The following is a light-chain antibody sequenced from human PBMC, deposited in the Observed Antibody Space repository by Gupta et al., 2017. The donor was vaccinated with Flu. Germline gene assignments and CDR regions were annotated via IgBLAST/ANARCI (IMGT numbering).Light chain of an antibody. V-gene: IGKV1-39*01. CDR3: QQSYSKGA. CDR1: QSISSY. J-gene: IGKJ1*01. Sequence: DIQMTQSPSSLSASVGDRVTITCRASQSISSYLNWYQQKPGKAPKLMIYAASRLKSGGPSRFSGGGCGXDFTLTXSRRQNEDFAHYYVQQSYSKGAFGXGTKVEIK. CDR2: AAS.